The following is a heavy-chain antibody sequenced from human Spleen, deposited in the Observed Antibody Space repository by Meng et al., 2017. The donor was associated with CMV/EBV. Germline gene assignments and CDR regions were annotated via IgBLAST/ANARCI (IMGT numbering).Heavy chain of an antibody. V-gene: IGHV3-13*03. CDR1: GFTFSSHD. CDR3: ARREEDNWNDIPMSWFDP. D-gene: IGHD1-20*01. Sequence: GESLKISCAACGFTFSSHDIHWVRQATGKGLEWVSPIGSGGDDTYYPGSVKGQFPISREKAKSSLYLQMNSLRAGDTAVYYCARREEDNWNDIPMSWFDPWGQGTLVTVSS. CDR2: IGSGGDDT. J-gene: IGHJ5*02.